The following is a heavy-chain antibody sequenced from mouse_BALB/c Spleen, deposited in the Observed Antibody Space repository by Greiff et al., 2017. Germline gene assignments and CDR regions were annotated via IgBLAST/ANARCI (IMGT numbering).Heavy chain of an antibody. CDR3: ARNDCFAY. V-gene: IGHV2-2*02. CDR2: IWSGGST. Sequence: VQLQQSGPGLVQPSQSLSITCTVSGFSLTSYGVHWVRQSPGKGLEWLGVIWSGGSTDYNAAFISRLSISKDNSKSQVFFKMNSLQANDTAIYYCARNDCFAYWGQGTLVTVSA. CDR1: GFSLTSYG. J-gene: IGHJ3*01.